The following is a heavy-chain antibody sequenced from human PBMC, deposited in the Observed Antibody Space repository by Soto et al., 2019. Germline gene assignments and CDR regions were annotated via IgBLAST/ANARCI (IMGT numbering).Heavy chain of an antibody. CDR3: ARTYYYDSSGYRRVWFDP. J-gene: IGHJ5*02. CDR2: IYYSGST. D-gene: IGHD3-22*01. V-gene: IGHV4-61*01. CDR1: GGSVSSGSYY. Sequence: QVQLQESGPGLVKPSETLSLTCTVSGGSVSSGSYYWSWIRQPPGKGLEWIGYIYYSGSTNYNPSRKSRVTISVDTAKNQFSLKLSSVTAADTAMYYCARTYYYDSSGYRRVWFDPWGQGTLVTVSS.